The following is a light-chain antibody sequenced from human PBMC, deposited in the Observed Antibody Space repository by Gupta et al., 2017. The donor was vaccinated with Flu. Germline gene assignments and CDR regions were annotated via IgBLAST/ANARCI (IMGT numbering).Light chain of an antibody. CDR3: GTWDSSRSAGV. Sequence: QSVLTQPPSVSAAPGQKVTISCSGSSSNIGTNYVSWYHQPPGTPPKLLIYENNKRNSGIPARFSGSKYGTSATMGSTGLQTGDEADYYWGTWDSSRSAGVFGIGTKFTVL. CDR2: ENN. V-gene: IGLV1-51*02. J-gene: IGLJ1*01. CDR1: SSNIGTNY.